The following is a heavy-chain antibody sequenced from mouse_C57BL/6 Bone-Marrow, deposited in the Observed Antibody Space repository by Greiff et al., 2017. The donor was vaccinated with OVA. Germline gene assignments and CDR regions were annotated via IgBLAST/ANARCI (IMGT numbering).Heavy chain of an antibody. Sequence: EVQLVESGGGLVKPGGSLKLSCAASGFTFSSYAMSWVRQTPEKRLEWVATISDGGSYTYYPDNVKGRFTISRDNAKNNLYLQMSHLKSEDTAMYYCAREDYYGSSWGYAMDYWGQGTSVTVSS. CDR1: GFTFSSYA. D-gene: IGHD1-1*01. CDR3: AREDYYGSSWGYAMDY. CDR2: ISDGGSYT. V-gene: IGHV5-4*01. J-gene: IGHJ4*01.